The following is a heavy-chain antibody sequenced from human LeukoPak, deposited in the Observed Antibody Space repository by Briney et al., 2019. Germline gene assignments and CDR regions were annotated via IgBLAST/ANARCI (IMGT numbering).Heavy chain of an antibody. Sequence: PSETLSLTCAVYGGSFSGYYWSWIRQPPGKGLEWIGEINHSGSTNYNPSLKSRVTISVDTSKNQFSLKLSSVTAADTAVYYCARPTTPYYYGSGRNWFDPWGQGTLVTVSS. V-gene: IGHV4-34*01. D-gene: IGHD3-10*01. CDR1: GGSFSGYY. CDR3: ARPTTPYYYGSGRNWFDP. J-gene: IGHJ5*02. CDR2: INHSGST.